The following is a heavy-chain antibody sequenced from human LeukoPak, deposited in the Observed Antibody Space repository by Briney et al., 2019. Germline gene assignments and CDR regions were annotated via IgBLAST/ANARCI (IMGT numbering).Heavy chain of an antibody. CDR1: GGSISSSSYY. CDR2: IYYSGST. J-gene: IGHJ5*02. CDR3: ARLGNDYSTYNWFDP. D-gene: IGHD4-11*01. Sequence: SETLSLTCTVSGGSISSSSYYWGWIRQPPGKGLEWIGSIYYSGSTYYNPSLNSRVTISVDTSKNQFSLKLSSVTAADTAVYYCARLGNDYSTYNWFDPWGQGTLVTVSS. V-gene: IGHV4-39*01.